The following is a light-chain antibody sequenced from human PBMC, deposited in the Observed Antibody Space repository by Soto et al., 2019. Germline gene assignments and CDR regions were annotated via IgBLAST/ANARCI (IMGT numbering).Light chain of an antibody. V-gene: IGLV2-14*01. CDR3: SSYTNVSTHVV. J-gene: IGLJ2*01. CDR2: NVN. CDR1: SSDIGAYDY. Sequence: QSVLTQPASVSGSPGQSITISFTGTSSDIGAYDYVSWYQQHPARAPKLIIYNVNDRPSGVSDRFSGSKYGNASSLTISGLQAEDEADYFCSSYTNVSTHVVFGGGSKLTVL.